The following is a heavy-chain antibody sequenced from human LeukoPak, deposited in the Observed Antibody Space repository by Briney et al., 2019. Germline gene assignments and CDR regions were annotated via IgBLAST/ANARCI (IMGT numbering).Heavy chain of an antibody. V-gene: IGHV4-39*01. Sequence: PSETLSLTCTVSGGSISSGGYYWSWIRQHPGKGLEWIGYIYYSGSTYYNPSLKSRVTISVDTSKNQFSLKLISVTAADTAMYYCARQGGDTMVRGVIRDWFDPWGQGTLVTVSS. CDR1: GGSISSGGYY. J-gene: IGHJ5*02. CDR2: IYYSGST. D-gene: IGHD3-10*01. CDR3: ARQGGDTMVRGVIRDWFDP.